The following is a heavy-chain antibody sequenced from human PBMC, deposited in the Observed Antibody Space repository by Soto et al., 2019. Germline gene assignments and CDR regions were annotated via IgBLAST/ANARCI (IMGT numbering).Heavy chain of an antibody. CDR3: ARGSPREADSWFDP. V-gene: IGHV4-59*01. Sequence: SETLSLTCTVSGGSISSYYWSWIRQPPGKGLEWIGYIYYSGSTNYNPSLKSRVTISVDTSKNQFSLKLSSVTAADTAVYYCARGSPREADSWFDPWGQGTLVTVSS. J-gene: IGHJ5*02. CDR1: GGSISSYY. CDR2: IYYSGST.